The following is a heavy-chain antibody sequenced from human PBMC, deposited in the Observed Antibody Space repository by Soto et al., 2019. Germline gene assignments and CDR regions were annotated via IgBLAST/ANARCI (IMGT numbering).Heavy chain of an antibody. Sequence: SETLSLTCTVSGGSISSSSYYWGWIRQPPGKGLEWIGSIYYSGSTYYNPSLKSRVTISVDTSKNQFSLKLSSVTAADTAVYYCATYGQHLMDTWGQGTLVTVSS. CDR2: IYYSGST. V-gene: IGHV4-39*01. CDR1: GGSISSSSYY. D-gene: IGHD4-17*01. CDR3: ATYGQHLMDT. J-gene: IGHJ5*02.